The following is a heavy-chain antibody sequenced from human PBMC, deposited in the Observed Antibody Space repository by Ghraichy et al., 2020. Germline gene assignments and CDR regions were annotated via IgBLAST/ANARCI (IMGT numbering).Heavy chain of an antibody. CDR3: ARDTKPYGVIPDY. CDR1: GFTFSSYF. J-gene: IGHJ4*02. CDR2: ISGSGSSI. D-gene: IGHD4-17*01. V-gene: IGHV3-11*01. Sequence: GGSLRLSCAASGFTFSSYFMTWIRQAPGRGLEWVSYISGSGSSIYYADSVKGRFTISRDNAKNSLFLQMNSLRAEDTAVYYCARDTKPYGVIPDYWGQGTLVTVSS.